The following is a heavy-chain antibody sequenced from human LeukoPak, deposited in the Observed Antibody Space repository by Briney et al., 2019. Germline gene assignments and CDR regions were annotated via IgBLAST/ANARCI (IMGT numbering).Heavy chain of an antibody. D-gene: IGHD5-24*01. CDR2: INWNGGST. J-gene: IGHJ4*02. CDR3: AREGMAGRGLFDY. Sequence: GGSLRLSCAASGFSFDDYGMSWVRQTPGKGLEGVSGINWNGGSTRYADSVKGRFTVSRDNAKNSLYLQLNSLRAEDTALYFCAREGMAGRGLFDYWGQGARVTVSS. CDR1: GFSFDDYG. V-gene: IGHV3-20*04.